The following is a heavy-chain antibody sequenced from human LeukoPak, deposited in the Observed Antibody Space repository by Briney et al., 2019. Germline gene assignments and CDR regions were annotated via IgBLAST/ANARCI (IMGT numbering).Heavy chain of an antibody. J-gene: IGHJ4*02. Sequence: ASVKVSCKASGYTFTSYYMHWVRQAPGQGLEWMGIINPSGGSTSYAQKFQGRVTMTTDTSTTTAYMELRSLRSDDTAVYYCARGRAQWESFDYWGQGTLVTVSS. V-gene: IGHV1-46*01. CDR3: ARGRAQWESFDY. CDR2: INPSGGST. CDR1: GYTFTSYY. D-gene: IGHD1-26*01.